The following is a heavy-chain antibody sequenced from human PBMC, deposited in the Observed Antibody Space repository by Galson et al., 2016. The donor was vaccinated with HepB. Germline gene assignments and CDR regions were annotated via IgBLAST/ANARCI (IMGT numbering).Heavy chain of an antibody. CDR3: AKGQGLIDY. CDR2: ISGSGGTT. J-gene: IGHJ4*02. CDR1: GFTFSSYA. Sequence: SLRLSCAASGFTFSSYAMGWVRQAPGKGLEWVSVISGSGGTTYYADSVKGRFTISRDNSKSTLYLQMNSLRVEDTALYYCAKGQGLIDYWGQGTLVTVSS. V-gene: IGHV3-23*01.